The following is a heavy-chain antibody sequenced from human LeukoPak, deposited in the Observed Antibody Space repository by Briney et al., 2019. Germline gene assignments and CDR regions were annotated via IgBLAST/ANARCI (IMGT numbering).Heavy chain of an antibody. CDR2: VIPIFSRA. CDR1: GGTFNMFA. V-gene: IGHV1-69*05. D-gene: IGHD2-2*01. CDR3: AINVVVVPAAGTTLHYNYYYMDV. Sequence: ASVKVSCKASGGTFNMFAFSWVRQAPGQGLEWMGGVIPIFSRARYAQKFQGRVTITRDESTSTASMEVSSLRSDDTAVYYCAINVVVVPAAGTTLHYNYYYMDVWGKGTTVTVSS. J-gene: IGHJ6*03.